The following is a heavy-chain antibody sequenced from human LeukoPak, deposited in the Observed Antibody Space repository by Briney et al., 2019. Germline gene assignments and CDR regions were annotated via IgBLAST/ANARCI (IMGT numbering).Heavy chain of an antibody. D-gene: IGHD2-2*01. Sequence: SVKVSCKASGGTFSSYAISWVRQAPGQGLEWMGGIIPIFGTANYAQKFQGRVTITADESTSTAYMELSSLRSEDTAVYYCARGRYGSSTSCYFGVLFDYWGEGTLVTVSS. V-gene: IGHV1-69*13. CDR3: ARGRYGSSTSCYFGVLFDY. J-gene: IGHJ4*02. CDR1: GGTFSSYA. CDR2: IIPIFGTA.